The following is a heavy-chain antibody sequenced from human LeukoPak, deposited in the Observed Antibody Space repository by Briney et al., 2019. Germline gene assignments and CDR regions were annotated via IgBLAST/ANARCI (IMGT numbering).Heavy chain of an antibody. CDR1: GFTFSSYS. V-gene: IGHV3-48*04. CDR2: ISSSSSTI. CDR3: AKDGGAASGTGDLDY. D-gene: IGHD6-13*01. J-gene: IGHJ4*02. Sequence: GGSLRLSCAASGFTFSSYSMNWVRQAPGKGLEWVSYISSSSSTIYYADSVKGRFTIFRDNSKNSLYMQMNSLRAEDSALYYCAKDGGAASGTGDLDYWGQGTLVTVSS.